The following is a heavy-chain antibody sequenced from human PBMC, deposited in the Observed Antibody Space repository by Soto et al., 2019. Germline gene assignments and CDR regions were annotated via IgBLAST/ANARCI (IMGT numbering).Heavy chain of an antibody. CDR2: INPSGGST. V-gene: IGHV1-46*03. CDR1: GYTFTSYY. CDR3: ARTQGYYDFRSGYYWFDY. D-gene: IGHD3-3*01. Sequence: ASVKVSCKASGYTFTSYYMHWVRQAPGQGLEWMGIINPSGGSTSYAQKFQGRVTMTRDTSTSTVYMELSSLRSEDTAVYYCARTQGYYDFRSGYYWFDYWGQGTLVTVSP. J-gene: IGHJ4*02.